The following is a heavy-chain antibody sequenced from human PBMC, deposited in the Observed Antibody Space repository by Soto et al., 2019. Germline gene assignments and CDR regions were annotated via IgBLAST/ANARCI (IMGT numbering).Heavy chain of an antibody. CDR1: GGSFSGYY. J-gene: IGHJ6*03. Sequence: PSETLSLTCAVYGGSFSGYYWSWIRQPPGKGLEWIGEINHSGSTNYNPSLKSRVTISVDTSKNQFSLKLSSVTAADTAVYYCARVRTPTVSYYYYYYMDVWGKGTTVTVSS. D-gene: IGHD3-10*01. V-gene: IGHV4-34*01. CDR2: INHSGST. CDR3: ARVRTPTVSYYYYYYMDV.